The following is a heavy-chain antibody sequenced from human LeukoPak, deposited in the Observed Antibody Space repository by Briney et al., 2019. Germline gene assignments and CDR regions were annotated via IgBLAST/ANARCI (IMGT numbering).Heavy chain of an antibody. V-gene: IGHV1-46*01. CDR1: GYTFTSYY. D-gene: IGHD6-13*01. J-gene: IGHJ6*02. Sequence: ASVKVSCKASGYTFTSYYMHWVRQAPGQGLEWMGIINPSGGSTSYAQKFQGRVTMTRDTSTSTVYMELSSLRSEDTAVYYCARSGEAAAGTYYYYGMDVWAKGPRSPSP. CDR3: ARSGEAAAGTYYYYGMDV. CDR2: INPSGGST.